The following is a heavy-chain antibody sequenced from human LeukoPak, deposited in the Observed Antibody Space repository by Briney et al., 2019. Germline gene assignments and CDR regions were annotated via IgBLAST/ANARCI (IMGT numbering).Heavy chain of an antibody. CDR3: ARNRNMYSSGPANEIDY. D-gene: IGHD6-19*01. CDR2: IKQDGSEK. CDR1: GFTFSSYW. V-gene: IGHV3-7*01. J-gene: IGHJ4*02. Sequence: GGSLRLSCAASGFTFSSYWMSWVRQAPGKGLEWVVNIKQDGSEKYYVDSVKGRFTISRDNAKNSLYLQMNSLRAEDRAVYYCARNRNMYSSGPANEIDYWGQGTLVTVSS.